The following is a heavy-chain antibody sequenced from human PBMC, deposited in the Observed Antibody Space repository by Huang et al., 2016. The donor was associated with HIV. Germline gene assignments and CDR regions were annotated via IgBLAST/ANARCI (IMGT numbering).Heavy chain of an antibody. J-gene: IGHJ1*01. D-gene: IGHD3-22*01. CDR2: IYYSGST. Sequence: QVHLQESGPGLVKPSQTLSLTCTVSGGSISSGGDYWTWIRQTPGKGLEWIGYIYYSGSTYYNPALKSRVTISVDTSKNQFSLKVTSMTAADTAVYYCGRFSYYSDSTISQYLQLWGQGALVTVSS. CDR3: GRFSYYSDSTISQYLQL. CDR1: GGSISSGGDY. V-gene: IGHV4-30-4*08.